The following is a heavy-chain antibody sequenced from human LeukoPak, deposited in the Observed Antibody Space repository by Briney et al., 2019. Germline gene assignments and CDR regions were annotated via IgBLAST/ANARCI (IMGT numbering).Heavy chain of an antibody. CDR2: IIPIFGTA. D-gene: IGHD1-26*01. Sequence: ASVKVSGKASGGTFSSYAISWVRQAPGQGLELLGGIIPIFGTANYAQKFQGRVTITADESTSTAYMELSSLRSEDTAVYYCAREGSSSWFDPWGQGTLVTVSS. CDR1: GGTFSSYA. V-gene: IGHV1-69*13. CDR3: AREGSSSWFDP. J-gene: IGHJ5*02.